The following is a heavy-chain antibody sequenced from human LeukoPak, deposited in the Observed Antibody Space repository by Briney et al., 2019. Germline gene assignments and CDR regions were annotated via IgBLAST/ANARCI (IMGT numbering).Heavy chain of an antibody. V-gene: IGHV3-33*01. Sequence: GGSLRLSCAASGFTFSSYGMHWVRQAPGKGLEWVAVIWYDGSNKYYADSVKGRFTISRDNSKNTLYLQMNSLRAEDTAVYYCAREGYYDFWSRYYLRTYFDYWGQGTLVTVSS. CDR3: AREGYYDFWSRYYLRTYFDY. CDR1: GFTFSSYG. J-gene: IGHJ4*02. D-gene: IGHD3-3*01. CDR2: IWYDGSNK.